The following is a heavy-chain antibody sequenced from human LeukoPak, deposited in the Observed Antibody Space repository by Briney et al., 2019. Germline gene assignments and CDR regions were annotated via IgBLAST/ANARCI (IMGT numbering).Heavy chain of an antibody. D-gene: IGHD6-13*01. J-gene: IGHJ4*02. CDR3: ARSYSSSWYFDY. CDR1: GGTFSSYA. Sequence: SVKVSCKASGGTFSSYAISWVRQAPGQGLEWMGRIIPIFGTANYAQKFQGRVTMTRDTSTSTVYMELSSLRSEDTAVYYCARSYSSSWYFDYWGQGTLVTVSS. V-gene: IGHV1-69*05. CDR2: IIPIFGTA.